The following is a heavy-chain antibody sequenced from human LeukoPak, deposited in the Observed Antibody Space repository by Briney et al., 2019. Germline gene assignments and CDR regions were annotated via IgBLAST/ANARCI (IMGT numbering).Heavy chain of an antibody. D-gene: IGHD3-3*01. J-gene: IGHJ3*02. CDR3: ARDRYDFWSGYYPHGAFDI. CDR1: GFTFSSYS. V-gene: IGHV3-21*01. CDR2: ISSSSSYI. Sequence: GGSLRLSCAASGFTFSSYSMNWVRQAPGKGLDWVSSISSSSSYIYYADSVKGRFTIFRDNAKNSLYLQMNSLRAEDTAVYYCARDRYDFWSGYYPHGAFDIWGQGTMVTVPS.